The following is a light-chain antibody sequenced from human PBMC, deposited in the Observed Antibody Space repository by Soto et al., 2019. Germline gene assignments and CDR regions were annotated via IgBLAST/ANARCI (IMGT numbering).Light chain of an antibody. J-gene: IGKJ2*01. CDR2: AAS. CDR1: QDISNY. CDR3: QKYNSAPKT. Sequence: DIQMTQSPSSLSASVGDRVTITCRASQDISNYLAWYQQKPGEVPKLLIYAASTLQKGVQSRFSGGGSGTLFTLTICSLQPDDVATYYCQKYNSAPKTFGRGTRLEIK. V-gene: IGKV1-27*01.